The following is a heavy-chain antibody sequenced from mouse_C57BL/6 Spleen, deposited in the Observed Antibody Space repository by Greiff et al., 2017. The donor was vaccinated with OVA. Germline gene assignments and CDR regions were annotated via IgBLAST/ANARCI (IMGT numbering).Heavy chain of an antibody. J-gene: IGHJ4*01. CDR2: IHPSDSDT. Sequence: QVQLPGAELVKPGASVKVSCKASGYTFTSYWMHWVKQRPGHGLEWIGRIHPSDSDTNYNQKFKGKATLTVDKSSSTAYMQLSSLTSEDSAVYYCAITYYSNLYYDMDYWGQGTSVTVSS. D-gene: IGHD2-5*01. CDR1: GYTFTSYW. V-gene: IGHV1-74*01. CDR3: AITYYSNLYYDMDY.